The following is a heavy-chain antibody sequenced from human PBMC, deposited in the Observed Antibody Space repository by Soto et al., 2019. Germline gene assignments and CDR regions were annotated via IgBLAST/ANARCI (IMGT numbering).Heavy chain of an antibody. CDR3: AKVGPSWYSGKIGWYFDL. J-gene: IGHJ2*01. V-gene: IGHV3-23*01. Sequence: EVQLLESGGGLVQPGGSLRLSCAASGFTFSSYAMSWVRQAPGKGLEWVSAISGSGGSTYYADSVKGRFTISRDNSKNTLYLQMNSLRAEDTAVYYCAKVGPSWYSGKIGWYFDLWGRGTLVTVSS. CDR2: ISGSGGST. D-gene: IGHD6-13*01. CDR1: GFTFSSYA.